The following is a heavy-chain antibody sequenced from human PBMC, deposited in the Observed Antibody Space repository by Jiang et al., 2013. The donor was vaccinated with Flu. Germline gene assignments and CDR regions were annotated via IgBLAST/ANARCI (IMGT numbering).Heavy chain of an antibody. CDR1: GGTFSSYA. D-gene: IGHD5-18*01. CDR2: IIPILGIA. Sequence: GAEVKKPGSSVKVSCKASGGTFSSYAISWVRQAPGQGLEWMGRIIPILGIANYAQKFQGRVTITADKSTSTAYMELSSLRSEDTAVYYCARVGVGVYSYGNYYYYGMDVWGQGTTVTVSS. J-gene: IGHJ6*02. V-gene: IGHV1-69*04. CDR3: ARVGVGVYSYGNYYYYGMDV.